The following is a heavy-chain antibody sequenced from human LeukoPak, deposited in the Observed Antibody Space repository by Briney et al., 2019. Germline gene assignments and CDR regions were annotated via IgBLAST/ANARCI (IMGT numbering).Heavy chain of an antibody. CDR2: IRYDGDNK. D-gene: IGHD2-15*01. V-gene: IGHV3-30*02. CDR1: GFTFSNYG. Sequence: GGSLRLSCAASGFTFSNYGIHWVRRAPGKGLEWVAFIRYDGDNKYYGDSVKGRLTISRDNSKNTLYLQMSSLRAEDTAVYYCARAYSTYPDYWGQGTLVTVSS. J-gene: IGHJ4*02. CDR3: ARAYSTYPDY.